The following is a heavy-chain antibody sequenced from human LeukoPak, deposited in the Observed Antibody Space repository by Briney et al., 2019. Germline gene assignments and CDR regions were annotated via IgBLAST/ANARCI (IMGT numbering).Heavy chain of an antibody. J-gene: IGHJ3*02. V-gene: IGHV1-69*01. Sequence: GASVKVSCKASGGTFSRYGISWVRQAPGQGLEWMGGIIPIFDTAHYAQKFQGRVTITADESTSTAYMELSSLRSEDTAVYYCARGEDAFDIWGQGTMVTVSS. CDR1: GGTFSRYG. CDR2: IIPIFDTA. CDR3: ARGEDAFDI.